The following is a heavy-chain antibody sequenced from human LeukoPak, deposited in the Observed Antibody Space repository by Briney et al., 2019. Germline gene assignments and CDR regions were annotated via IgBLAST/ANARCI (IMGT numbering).Heavy chain of an antibody. D-gene: IGHD3-10*01. CDR3: ARELLWFGTYYYGMDV. CDR2: IYTSGST. Sequence: PSETLSLTCTVSGGSISRYYWSWIRQPAGEGLECIGRIYTSGSTNYNPSLKSRVTMPVDTSKNQCSLKLSSATAADPAGDFRARELLWFGTYYYGMDVWGQGTTVTVSS. CDR1: GGSISRYY. J-gene: IGHJ6*02. V-gene: IGHV4-4*07.